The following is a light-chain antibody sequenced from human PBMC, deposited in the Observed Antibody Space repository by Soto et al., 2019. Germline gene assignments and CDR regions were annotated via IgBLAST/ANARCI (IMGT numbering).Light chain of an antibody. CDR3: QQYESSPVT. CDR2: GAS. V-gene: IGKV3-20*01. CDR1: HSVSNNY. Sequence: ENVLTQSPGTLSLSPGDRASLSCRASHSVSNNYLAWHQQRPGQSPRLLIFGASNRATGVPDRFTGSASGTDFTLTISRLQTEDFALYFCQQYESSPVTFGGGTKVEI. J-gene: IGKJ4*01.